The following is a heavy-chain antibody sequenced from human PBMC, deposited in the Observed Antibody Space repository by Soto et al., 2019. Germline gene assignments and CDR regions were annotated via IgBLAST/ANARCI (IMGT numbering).Heavy chain of an antibody. J-gene: IGHJ4*02. CDR3: ARTYYYSSGSYYHHFDY. CDR2: IYYGGTT. D-gene: IGHD3-10*01. V-gene: IGHV4-39*01. Sequence: SETLYLTCSVSGGSNSSSSYYWGWIRQPPGKGLDLIGNIYYGGTTYFNPALRGRVTISVDTSKNQFSLKLSSVTAADTAVYYCARTYYYSSGSYYHHFDYWGQGTLVT. CDR1: GGSNSSSSYY.